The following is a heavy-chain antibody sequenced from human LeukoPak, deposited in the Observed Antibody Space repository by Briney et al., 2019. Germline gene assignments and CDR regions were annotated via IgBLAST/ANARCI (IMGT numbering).Heavy chain of an antibody. CDR3: ARDGTGQVAFDY. Sequence: SVKVSCKASGGTFSSYAISWVRQAPGQGLKWMGGIIPIFGTANYAQKFQGRVTITADESTSTAYMELSSLRSEDTAVYYCARDGTGQVAFDYWGQGTLVTVSS. CDR2: IIPIFGTA. V-gene: IGHV1-69*13. D-gene: IGHD1-1*01. J-gene: IGHJ4*02. CDR1: GGTFSSYA.